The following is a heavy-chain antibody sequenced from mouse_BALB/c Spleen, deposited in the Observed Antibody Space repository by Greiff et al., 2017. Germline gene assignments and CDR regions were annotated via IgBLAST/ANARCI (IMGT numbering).Heavy chain of an antibody. CDR2: IRLKSNNYAT. D-gene: IGHD2-3*01. CDR3: TRGDGYYVRSIDY. Sequence: EVKLQESGGGLVQPGGSMKLSCVASGFTFSNYWMNWVRQSPEKGLEWVAEIRLKSNNYATHYAESVKVRFTISRNDSKSSVYLQMNNLRAEDTGIYYCTRGDGYYVRSIDYWGQGTTVTVSS. CDR1: GFTFSNYW. V-gene: IGHV6-6*02. J-gene: IGHJ4*01.